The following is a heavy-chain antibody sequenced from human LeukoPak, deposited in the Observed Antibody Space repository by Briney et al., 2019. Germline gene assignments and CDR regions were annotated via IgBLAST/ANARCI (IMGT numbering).Heavy chain of an antibody. CDR2: ISYDGSNK. D-gene: IGHD2-15*01. CDR3: ARDQVAAGYVDWFDP. V-gene: IGHV3-30-3*01. CDR1: GFTFSSYA. Sequence: GRSLRLSCAASGFTFSSYATHWVRQAPGRGLEWVAVISYDGSNKYYADSVKGRFTISRDNSKNTLYLQMNSLRAEDTAVYYCARDQVAAGYVDWFDPWGQGTLVTVSS. J-gene: IGHJ5*02.